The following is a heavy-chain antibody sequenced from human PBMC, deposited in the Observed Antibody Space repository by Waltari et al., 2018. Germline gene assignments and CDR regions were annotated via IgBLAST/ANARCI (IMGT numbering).Heavy chain of an antibody. CDR2: IYTSGST. CDR1: GGSISSYY. CDR3: ARASYRYGDYVFDY. V-gene: IGHV4-4*09. J-gene: IGHJ4*02. Sequence: QEQLQESGPGLVKPSETLSLTCTVSGGSISSYYWSWIRQPPGKGLEWIGYIYTSGSTNYNPSLKSRVTISVDTSKNQFSLKLSSVTAADTAVYYCARASYRYGDYVFDYWGQGTLVTVSS. D-gene: IGHD4-17*01.